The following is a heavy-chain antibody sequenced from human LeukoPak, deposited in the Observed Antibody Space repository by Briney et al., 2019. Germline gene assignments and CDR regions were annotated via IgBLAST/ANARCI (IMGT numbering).Heavy chain of an antibody. CDR1: GYTFTSYG. V-gene: IGHV1-18*01. J-gene: IGHJ4*02. D-gene: IGHD3-9*01. Sequence: ASVKVSCKASGYTFTSYGISWVRQAPGHGLEWMGWISAYNDNTNYAQKLQGRVTMTTDTSTSTAYMELRSLRSDDTAVYYCAGVHYDILTGYSYFDYWGQGTLVTVSS. CDR3: AGVHYDILTGYSYFDY. CDR2: ISAYNDNT.